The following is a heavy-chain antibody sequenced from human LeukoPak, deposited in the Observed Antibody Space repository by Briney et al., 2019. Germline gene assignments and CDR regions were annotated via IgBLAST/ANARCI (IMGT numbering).Heavy chain of an antibody. D-gene: IGHD3-22*01. J-gene: IGHJ4*02. CDR2: ISGSGGST. Sequence: PGGSLRLSCTASGFTFSSYAMTWVRQAPGKGLEWVSAISGSGGSTYYADSVKGRFTISRDNSKNTLYLQMNSLRADDTAIYYCAREGDDSSGPHFGYWGQGTLVTVSS. CDR3: AREGDDSSGPHFGY. V-gene: IGHV3-23*01. CDR1: GFTFSSYA.